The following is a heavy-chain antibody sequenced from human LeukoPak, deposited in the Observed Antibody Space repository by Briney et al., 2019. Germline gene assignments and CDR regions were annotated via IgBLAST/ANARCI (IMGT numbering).Heavy chain of an antibody. Sequence: ASVKVSCKASGYTFTGYYMHWVRHAPGQGLEWMGWINPNSGGTNYAQKFQGRVTMTRDTSISTAYMELSRLRSDDTAVYYCAREGDYGDPHYYFDYWGQGTLVTVSS. CDR2: INPNSGGT. D-gene: IGHD4-17*01. V-gene: IGHV1-2*02. CDR1: GYTFTGYY. CDR3: AREGDYGDPHYYFDY. J-gene: IGHJ4*02.